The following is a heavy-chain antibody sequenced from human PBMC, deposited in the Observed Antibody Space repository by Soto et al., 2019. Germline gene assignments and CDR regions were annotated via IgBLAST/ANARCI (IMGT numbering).Heavy chain of an antibody. Sequence: GGSLRLSCAASGFTFSSYAMSWVRQAPGKGLEWVSAISGSGGSTYYADSVKGRFTISRDNSKNTLYLQMNSLRAEDTAVYYCAKDFSAWDCSSTSCYGAYKFDYWGQGTLVTVSS. J-gene: IGHJ4*02. D-gene: IGHD2-2*01. V-gene: IGHV3-23*01. CDR3: AKDFSAWDCSSTSCYGAYKFDY. CDR1: GFTFSSYA. CDR2: ISGSGGST.